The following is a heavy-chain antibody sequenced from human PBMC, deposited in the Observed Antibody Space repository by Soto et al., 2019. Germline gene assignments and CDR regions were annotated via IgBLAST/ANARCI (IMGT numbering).Heavy chain of an antibody. Sequence: SETLSLTWTVAWGSSSSSSYCWGWIRQPPGKGLEWIGSIYYSGSTYYNPSLKSRVTISVDTSKSQFSLKLSSVTAADTAVYYCTCIFSGGYGYGFYYYGMHVWGHGTTVTAS. CDR2: IYYSGST. J-gene: IGHJ6*02. CDR3: TCIFSGGYGYGFYYYGMHV. CDR1: WGSSSSSSYC. V-gene: IGHV4-39*01. D-gene: IGHD5-18*01.